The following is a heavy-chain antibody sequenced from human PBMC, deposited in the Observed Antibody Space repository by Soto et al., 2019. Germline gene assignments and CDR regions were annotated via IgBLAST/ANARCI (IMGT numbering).Heavy chain of an antibody. D-gene: IGHD6-13*01. V-gene: IGHV3-43D*03. J-gene: IGHJ6*02. CDR1: GFTFDDYA. Sequence: GGSLRLSCAASGFTFDDYATHWVRQAPGKGLEWVSLISWDGGSTYYADSVKGRFTISRDNSKNSLYLQMNSLRAEDTALYYCAKDLNSSSWDLSGSYYYYYGMDVWGQGTTVTVSS. CDR3: AKDLNSSSWDLSGSYYYYYGMDV. CDR2: ISWDGGST.